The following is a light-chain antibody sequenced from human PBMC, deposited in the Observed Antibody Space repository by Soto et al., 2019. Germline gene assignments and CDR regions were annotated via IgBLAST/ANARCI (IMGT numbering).Light chain of an antibody. CDR2: GNS. V-gene: IGLV1-40*01. J-gene: IGLJ3*02. CDR3: QSYDSSLSGWV. Sequence: QSALTQPPSVSGAPGQRVTISCTGSSSNIGAGYDVHWYQQLPGTAPKLLIYGNSNRPSGVPDRFSGSKSGTSASLAITGLQAEDEADYYCQSYDSSLSGWVFGVGTKLNVL. CDR1: SSNIGAGYD.